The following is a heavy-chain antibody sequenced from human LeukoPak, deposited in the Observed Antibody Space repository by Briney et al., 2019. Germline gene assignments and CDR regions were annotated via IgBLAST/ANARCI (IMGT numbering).Heavy chain of an antibody. V-gene: IGHV1-2*06. CDR1: GYTFTGYY. CDR3: ATRDGYNPEYFDY. J-gene: IGHJ4*02. CDR2: INPNSGGT. D-gene: IGHD5-24*01. Sequence: GASVTVSCKASGYTFTGYYMHWVRQAPGQGLEWMGRINPNSGGTNYAQKFQGRVTMTRDTSISTAYMELSRLRSDDTAVYYCATRDGYNPEYFDYWGQGTLVTVSS.